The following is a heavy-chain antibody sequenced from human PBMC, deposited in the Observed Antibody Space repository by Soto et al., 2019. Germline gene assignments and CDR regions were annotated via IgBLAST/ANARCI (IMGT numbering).Heavy chain of an antibody. Sequence: KESGPTLEKPTQTLTPTCTSSGFSLSTSGVGVGWIRQPPGKALEWLALIYWDDDKSYSPSLKSRLTITKDTSKNQVVLTMTNMDPVDTATYYCAQLPVYGSGSYYTDYWGQGTLVTVSS. CDR3: AQLPVYGSGSYYTDY. CDR1: GFSLSTSGVG. D-gene: IGHD3-10*01. J-gene: IGHJ4*02. CDR2: IYWDDDK. V-gene: IGHV2-5*02.